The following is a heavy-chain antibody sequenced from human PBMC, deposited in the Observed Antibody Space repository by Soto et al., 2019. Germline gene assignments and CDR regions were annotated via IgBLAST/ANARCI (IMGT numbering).Heavy chain of an antibody. Sequence: QVQLQESGPRLVKPSESLSLTCGVSGGTVASSHWWSWVRQSPGRGLEWIGNVYHTGDTNFNPSLQSRVTFSVDKSNNQFSRRLTSVTAADTAVYFCAREIVTAGGNNYFDPCGPGTLVTVSS. CDR1: GGTVASSHW. D-gene: IGHD2-21*02. CDR2: VYHTGDT. CDR3: AREIVTAGGNNYFDP. V-gene: IGHV4-4*02. J-gene: IGHJ5*02.